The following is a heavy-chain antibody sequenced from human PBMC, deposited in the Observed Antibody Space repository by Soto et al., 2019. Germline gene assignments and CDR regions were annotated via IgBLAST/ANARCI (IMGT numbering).Heavy chain of an antibody. D-gene: IGHD2-21*02. J-gene: IGHJ6*02. CDR1: GGSISGYY. Sequence: GTLSLTCTVSGGSISGYYWSWIRQPPGKGLEWIGNVYYSGGAKYNPSVKRRVSISVDTSKNQFSLNLSSVTAADTAVYYCTRDGDGRMTTNPYYYYGMDVWGPGITVTVSS. CDR2: VYYSGGA. CDR3: TRDGDGRMTTNPYYYYGMDV. V-gene: IGHV4-59*01.